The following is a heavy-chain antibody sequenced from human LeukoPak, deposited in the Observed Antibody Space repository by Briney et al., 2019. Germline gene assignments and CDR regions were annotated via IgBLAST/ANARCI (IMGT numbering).Heavy chain of an antibody. CDR1: GFTFSSYA. Sequence: GGSLRLSCAASGFTFSSYAMHWVRQAPGKGLEWVAVISYDGSNKYYADSVKGRFTISRDNSKNTLYLQMNSLRAEDTAVYYCASPIAVAGTPDYWGQGTLVTVSS. D-gene: IGHD6-19*01. CDR2: ISYDGSNK. V-gene: IGHV3-30*04. J-gene: IGHJ4*02. CDR3: ASPIAVAGTPDY.